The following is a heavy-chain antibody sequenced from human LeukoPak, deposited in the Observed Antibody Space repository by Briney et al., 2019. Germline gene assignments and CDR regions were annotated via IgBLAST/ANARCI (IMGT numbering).Heavy chain of an antibody. CDR2: IYYSGST. D-gene: IGHD3-3*01. CDR1: GGSISSYY. CDR3: ARSARDFWSGYSPHNFDY. Sequence: SETLSLTCTVSGGSISSYYWSWIRQPPGKGLEWVGYIYYSGSTNYNPSLKSRVTISVDTSKNQFSLKLSSVTAADTAVYYCARSARDFWSGYSPHNFDYWGQGTLVTVSS. J-gene: IGHJ4*02. V-gene: IGHV4-59*01.